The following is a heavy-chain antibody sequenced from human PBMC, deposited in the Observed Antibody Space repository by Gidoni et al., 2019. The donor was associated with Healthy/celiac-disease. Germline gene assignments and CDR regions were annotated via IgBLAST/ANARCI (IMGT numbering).Heavy chain of an antibody. CDR3: ARGDWYYFDY. CDR1: GGSISSYY. V-gene: IGHV4-59*01. Sequence: QVQLQESGPGLVKPSETLSLTCTVPGGSISSYYWSWIRQPPGKGLEWIGYIYYSGSTNYNPSLKSRVTISVDTSKNQFSLKLSSVTAADTAVYYCARGDWYYFDYWGQGTLVTVSS. CDR2: IYYSGST. J-gene: IGHJ4*02. D-gene: IGHD2-21*01.